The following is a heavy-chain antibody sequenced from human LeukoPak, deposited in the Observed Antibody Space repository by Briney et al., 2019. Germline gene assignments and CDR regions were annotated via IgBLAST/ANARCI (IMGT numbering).Heavy chain of an antibody. J-gene: IGHJ4*02. D-gene: IGHD6-19*01. V-gene: IGHV3-23*01. CDR1: GFTFSTYA. Sequence: GGSLRLSCAASGFTFSTYAMSWVRQAPGKGLEWVSSITASGGSTYYADSVKGRFTISRDNSKNTLFLQMNSLRTEDTSVYSCARGFYTGYSTGWYGGVDYWGQGTLVTVSS. CDR3: ARGFYTGYSTGWYGGVDY. CDR2: ITASGGST.